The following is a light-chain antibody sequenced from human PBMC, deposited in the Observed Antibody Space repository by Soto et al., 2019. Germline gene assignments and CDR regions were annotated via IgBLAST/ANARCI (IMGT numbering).Light chain of an antibody. CDR2: GDT. CDR1: SSDVGGYNY. CDR3: SSYTTSGTRV. Sequence: QSALTQPASVSASPGQSITISCTGTSSDVGGYNYVSWYQQRPGKVPKLMIYGDTNRPSGVSNRFSGSKSGNTASLTISGLQAEDEADYYCSSYTTSGTRVFGGGTKVTVL. V-gene: IGLV2-14*01. J-gene: IGLJ2*01.